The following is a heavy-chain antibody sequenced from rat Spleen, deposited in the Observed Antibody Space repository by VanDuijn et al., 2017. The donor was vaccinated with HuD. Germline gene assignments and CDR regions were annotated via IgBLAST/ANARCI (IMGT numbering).Heavy chain of an antibody. J-gene: IGHJ2*01. CDR3: TGPFDY. CDR1: GFTFNKYW. V-gene: IGHV5-31*01. CDR2: ITNAAGST. Sequence: EVQLVESGGGLVQPGKSLKISCVASGFTFNKYWMTWIRQAPGKDLEWVASITNAAGSTYYPDSVQGRFTISRDNAKSTLYLQMNSLRSEDTATYYCTGPFDYWGQGVMVTVSS.